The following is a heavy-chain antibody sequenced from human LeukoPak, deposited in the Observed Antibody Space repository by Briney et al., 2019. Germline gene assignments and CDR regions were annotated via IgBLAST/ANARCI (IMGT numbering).Heavy chain of an antibody. CDR2: ISYDGSNK. CDR1: GFTFSSYA. J-gene: IGHJ6*03. D-gene: IGHD6-19*01. V-gene: IGHV3-30-3*01. CDR3: ARVGSGWGHYYYYMDV. Sequence: GRSLRLSCAASGFTFSSYAMHWVRQAPGKGLEWVAVISYDGSNKYYADSVKGRFTISRDNSKNTLYLQMNSLRAEDTAVYYCARVGSGWGHYYYYMDVWGKGTTVTVSS.